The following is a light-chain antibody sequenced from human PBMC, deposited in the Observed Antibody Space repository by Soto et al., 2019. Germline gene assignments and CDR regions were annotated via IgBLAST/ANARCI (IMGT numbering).Light chain of an antibody. Sequence: DIQMTQSPSTLSASVGDRVTITCRASQSLNSWLAWYQHKPGKAPKLLIHKASILASGVPSRFSGSDSGAEFTLTISSLQPDDFATYYCQHLIGYSGMFGQGTKVDIK. J-gene: IGKJ1*01. CDR1: QSLNSW. V-gene: IGKV1-5*03. CDR3: QHLIGYSGM. CDR2: KAS.